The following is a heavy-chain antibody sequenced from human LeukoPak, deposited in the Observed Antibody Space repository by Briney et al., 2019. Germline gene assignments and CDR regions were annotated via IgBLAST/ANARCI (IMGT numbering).Heavy chain of an antibody. J-gene: IGHJ6*03. CDR2: INPNSGGT. CDR3: ARAASSRRLRLGELSQIQYYYYYMDV. V-gene: IGHV1-2*02. D-gene: IGHD3-16*02. CDR1: GYTFTGYY. Sequence: VASVKVSCKASGYTFTGYYMHWVRQAPGQGLEWMGWINPNSGGTNYAQKFQGRVTMTRGTSISTAYMELSRLRSDDTAVYYCARAASSRRLRLGELSQIQYYYYYMDVWGKGTTVTVSS.